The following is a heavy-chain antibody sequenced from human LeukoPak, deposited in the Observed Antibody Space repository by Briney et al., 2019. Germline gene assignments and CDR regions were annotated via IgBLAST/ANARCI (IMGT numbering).Heavy chain of an antibody. V-gene: IGHV3-74*01. Sequence: GGPLKLSCAASGLTFSSAWLHWVRQTPGKRLVWISRIRSDGTATYADSVRGRFTISRDNAKNTLYLQMNNLRADDTGIYYCARDGSYKLDYWGQGALVTVSS. CDR2: IRSDGTA. CDR3: ARDGSYKLDY. D-gene: IGHD1-26*01. J-gene: IGHJ4*02. CDR1: GLTFSSAW.